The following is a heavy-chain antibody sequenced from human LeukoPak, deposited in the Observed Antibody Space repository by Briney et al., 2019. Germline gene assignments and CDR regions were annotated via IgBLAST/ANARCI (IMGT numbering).Heavy chain of an antibody. D-gene: IGHD5-24*01. CDR1: GDSFSSVKDY. CDR3: ARGGPPDGYVLDY. Sequence: SETLSLACIVSGDSFSSVKDYWAWIRQPPGKGLEWIASGDYSGGTYYNPSLESRVAISVDRSKNQFSLKLSSVTAADTAVYYCARGGPPDGYVLDYWGQGTLVTVSS. CDR2: GDYSGGT. V-gene: IGHV4-39*07. J-gene: IGHJ4*02.